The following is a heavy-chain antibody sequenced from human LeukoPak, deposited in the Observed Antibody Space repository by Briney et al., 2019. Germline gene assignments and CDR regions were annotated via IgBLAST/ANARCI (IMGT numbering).Heavy chain of an antibody. CDR2: IKQDGSEK. J-gene: IGHJ4*02. Sequence: GGSLRLSCAASGFTFSSYWMSWVRQAPGKGLEWVANIKQDGSEKYYVDSVKGRFTISRDNAKNSLYLQMNSLRAEDTAVYYCARVEYSSSSGLDYWGQGTLVTVSS. CDR1: GFTFSSYW. V-gene: IGHV3-7*01. D-gene: IGHD6-6*01. CDR3: ARVEYSSSSGLDY.